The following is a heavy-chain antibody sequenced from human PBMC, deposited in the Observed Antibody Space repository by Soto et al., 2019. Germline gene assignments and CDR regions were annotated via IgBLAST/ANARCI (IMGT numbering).Heavy chain of an antibody. D-gene: IGHD6-13*01. CDR1: GFTFSAYN. CDR3: ARDGDSSSWSDLDY. CDR2: IRSSGSAI. J-gene: IGHJ4*02. Sequence: EVQLVESGGGLVQPGGSLRLSCAASGFTFSAYNTNWVRQAPGKGLEWVSYIRSSGSAIYYADSVKGRFTISRDNALNSLYLQMNSLRDEDTAVYYCARDGDSSSWSDLDYWGQGTLVTVSS. V-gene: IGHV3-48*02.